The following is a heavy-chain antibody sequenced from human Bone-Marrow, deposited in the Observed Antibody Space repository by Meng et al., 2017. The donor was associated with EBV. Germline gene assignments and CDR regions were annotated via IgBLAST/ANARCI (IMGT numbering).Heavy chain of an antibody. CDR1: GGAYSNSA. CDR2: FISILGTP. V-gene: IGHV1-69*01. CDR3: ARESGRGYTPDF. Sequence: VQSGAGGRRLGSRVTFSCKASGGAYSNSAISWVRQAPRPGLEWMGGFISILGTPNYAQKYQDRVTITADESTSTAYMELSARRSEDTAVYYCARESGRGYTPDFWGQGTLVTVSS. J-gene: IGHJ4*02. D-gene: IGHD3-10*01.